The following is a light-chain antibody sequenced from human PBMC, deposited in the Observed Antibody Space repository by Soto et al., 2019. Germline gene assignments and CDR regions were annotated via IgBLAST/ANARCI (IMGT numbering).Light chain of an antibody. V-gene: IGLV1-40*01. Sequence: QLVLTQPPSVSGAPGQRVTISCTGSSSNIGAGYDVHWYQQLPGTAPKLLIYGNSNRPSGVPDRFSDSKSGTSASLAITGLQAEDEADYYCQSYDSSLSLHVVFGGGTKVTVL. CDR1: SSNIGAGYD. J-gene: IGLJ2*01. CDR2: GNS. CDR3: QSYDSSLSLHVV.